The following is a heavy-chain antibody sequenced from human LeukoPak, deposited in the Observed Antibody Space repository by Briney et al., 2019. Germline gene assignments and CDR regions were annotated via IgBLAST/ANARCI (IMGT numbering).Heavy chain of an antibody. CDR1: GFTFSSYG. Sequence: GGSLRLSCAASGFTFSSYGMHWVRQAPGKGLEWVAVISYDGSNKYYADSVKGRFTISRDNSKNTLYLQMNSLRAEDTAVYYCAKDRVPSYYDFWSGYQYYYYGMDVWGQGTTVTVSS. V-gene: IGHV3-30*18. CDR2: ISYDGSNK. J-gene: IGHJ6*02. CDR3: AKDRVPSYYDFWSGYQYYYYGMDV. D-gene: IGHD3-3*01.